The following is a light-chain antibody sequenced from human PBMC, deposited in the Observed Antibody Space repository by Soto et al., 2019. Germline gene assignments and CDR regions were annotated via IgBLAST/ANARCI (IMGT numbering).Light chain of an antibody. J-gene: IGKJ5*01. CDR3: QQRHMWPIT. CDR1: QSVSSY. Sequence: EIVLTHSPATLSLSPGERATLSCRASQSVSSYLAWYQQKPGQAPRLLIYDASNRATGIPPRFSGSGSGTDFTLTISSLEPEDSAVYYCQQRHMWPITFGQGTRLEIK. CDR2: DAS. V-gene: IGKV3-11*01.